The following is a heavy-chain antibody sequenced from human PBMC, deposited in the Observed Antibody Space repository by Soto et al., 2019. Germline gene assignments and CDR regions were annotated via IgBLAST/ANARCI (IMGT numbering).Heavy chain of an antibody. V-gene: IGHV1-69*13. CDR2: IIPIFGTA. CDR1: GGTFSSYA. D-gene: IGHD3-22*01. CDR3: ASQRNYYDSSGQPPYFDY. J-gene: IGHJ4*02. Sequence: SVKVSCKASGGTFSSYAISWVRQAPGQGLEWMGGIIPIFGTANYAQKFQGRVTITADESTSTAYMELSSLRSEDTAVYYCASQRNYYDSSGQPPYFDYWGQGTLVTVSS.